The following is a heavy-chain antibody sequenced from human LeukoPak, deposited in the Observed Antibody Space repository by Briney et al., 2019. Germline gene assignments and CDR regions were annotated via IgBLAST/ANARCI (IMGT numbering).Heavy chain of an antibody. Sequence: SETLSLTCIVSGGSISSNNYYWGWIRQPPGKGLEWIGSVYYSGSTHYNPSLKSRVTISVDTSKNQFSLKLSCVTAADTAVYYCARHGSYYDSSGYFPFEDWGQGTLVTVSP. CDR2: VYYSGST. D-gene: IGHD3-22*01. J-gene: IGHJ4*02. CDR1: GGSISSNNYY. CDR3: ARHGSYYDSSGYFPFED. V-gene: IGHV4-39*01.